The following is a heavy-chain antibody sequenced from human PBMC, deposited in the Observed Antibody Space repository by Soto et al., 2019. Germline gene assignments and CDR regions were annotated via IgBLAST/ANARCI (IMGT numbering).Heavy chain of an antibody. CDR1: GSRFSNYV. V-gene: IGHV1-69*06. D-gene: IGHD2-2*02. CDR2: IIPIFNST. J-gene: IGHJ4*02. Sequence: QVQLVQSGAEVKTPGSSLKVSCTVSGSRFSNYVISWVRQAPGHGLEWLGRIIPIFNSTQYAQKFQGRVTITAYKSTNTASLVLSSLRSDDTALYYCAREGRGKKAGYNGLVSLGYWGQGTLVTVSS. CDR3: AREGRGKKAGYNGLVSLGY.